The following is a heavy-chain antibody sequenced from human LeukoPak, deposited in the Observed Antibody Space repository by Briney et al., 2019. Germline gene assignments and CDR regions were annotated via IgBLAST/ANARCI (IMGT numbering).Heavy chain of an antibody. Sequence: GGSLRLSCAASGCSFGSFAMSWVRQAPGKGLEWVSGIFGSGGTTFYADSVKGRFTISRDNSKNTLYLQMNSLRAEHTPIHYCAKKAGGTYSSWYMDVWGKGTTVTVSS. V-gene: IGHV3-23*01. D-gene: IGHD6-13*01. CDR1: GCSFGSFA. J-gene: IGHJ6*03. CDR2: IFGSGGTT. CDR3: AKKAGGTYSSWYMDV.